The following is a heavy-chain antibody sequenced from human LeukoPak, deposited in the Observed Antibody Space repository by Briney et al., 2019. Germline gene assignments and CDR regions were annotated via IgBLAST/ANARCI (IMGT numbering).Heavy chain of an antibody. J-gene: IGHJ3*02. CDR2: ISSSSSYI. CDR1: GFTFSSYS. CDR3: ARDLEPHPLGNAFDI. Sequence: GGSPRLSCAASGFTFSSYSMNWVRQAPGKGLEWVSSISSSSSYIYYADSVKGRFTISRDNAKNSLYLQMNSLRAEDTAVYYCARDLEPHPLGNAFDIWGQGTMVTVSS. V-gene: IGHV3-21*01.